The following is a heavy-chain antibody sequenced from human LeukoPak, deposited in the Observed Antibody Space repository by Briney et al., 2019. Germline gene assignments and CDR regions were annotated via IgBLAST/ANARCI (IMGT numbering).Heavy chain of an antibody. Sequence: PGGSLRLSCAASGFPFSAYWMHWVRQAPGKGLVWVSTINTDGSVTAHADSVKGRFTISRDNAENTLYLQMNSLRGEDTAVYYCAKDYNYGRTDSWGQGTLVTVSS. CDR3: AKDYNYGRTDS. J-gene: IGHJ4*02. D-gene: IGHD5-18*01. CDR2: INTDGSVT. V-gene: IGHV3-74*03. CDR1: GFPFSAYW.